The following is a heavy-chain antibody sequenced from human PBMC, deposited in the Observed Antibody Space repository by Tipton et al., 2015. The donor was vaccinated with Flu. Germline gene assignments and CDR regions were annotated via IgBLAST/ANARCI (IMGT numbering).Heavy chain of an antibody. CDR1: SGSIRSTNYF. CDR2: IFPSGTT. CDR3: ARLSYYDVDLKNFCFDY. D-gene: IGHD3-10*02. Sequence: TLSLTCTVSSGSIRSTNYFCAWIRQPPGKRLELIGSIFPSGTTYYNPSLKSRVTISVDTSKSQFSLMLRSVTAADTAVYYCARLSYYDVDLKNFCFDYWGLGTLVTVSS. J-gene: IGHJ4*02. V-gene: IGHV4-39*01.